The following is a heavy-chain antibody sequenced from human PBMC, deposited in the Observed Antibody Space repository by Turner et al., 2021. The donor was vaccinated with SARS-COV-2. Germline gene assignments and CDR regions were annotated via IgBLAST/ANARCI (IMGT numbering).Heavy chain of an antibody. V-gene: IGHV4-31*03. D-gene: IGHD2-15*01. CDR2: IFYRGYT. Sequence: QVQLQESGPGLVKPSQTLSLICTVSGGSLSSRSNYWSWIRQHPGKGLEWIGYIFYRGYTYYNPSLESRVSISVDTSKNQFSLKLSSVTAADTAVYYCATRGVDIVVAVAAIDSPQGGMDVWGQGTTVTVSS. CDR1: GGSLSSRSNY. J-gene: IGHJ6*02. CDR3: ATRGVDIVVAVAAIDSPQGGMDV.